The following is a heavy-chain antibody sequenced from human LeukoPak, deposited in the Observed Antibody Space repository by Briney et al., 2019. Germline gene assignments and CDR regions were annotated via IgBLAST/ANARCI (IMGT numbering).Heavy chain of an antibody. D-gene: IGHD2-8*02. Sequence: SETLSLTCAVYGGSFSGYYWSWIRQPPGKGLELIGEINHSGSTNYNPSLKSRVTISVDTSKNQFSLKLSSVTAADTAVYYCARGPQYWSPLWVRYGLDVWGQGTTVTVSS. V-gene: IGHV4-34*01. CDR2: INHSGST. CDR1: GGSFSGYY. J-gene: IGHJ6*02. CDR3: ARGPQYWSPLWVRYGLDV.